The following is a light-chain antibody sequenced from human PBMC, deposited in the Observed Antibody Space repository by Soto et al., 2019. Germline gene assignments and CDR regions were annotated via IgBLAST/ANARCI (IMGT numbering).Light chain of an antibody. CDR1: QRVSANY. J-gene: IGKJ4*01. CDR3: QQYSDSGQVT. V-gene: IGKV3-20*01. Sequence: NVLTQSPGTLPVSPGETVTLSCRASQRVSANYLAWYQVKRGQAPRLLIYASSTRATGTPDRFSGSASGTDFSLTIRRLEPDDFGLYYCQQYSDSGQVTFGGGTKLEIK. CDR2: ASS.